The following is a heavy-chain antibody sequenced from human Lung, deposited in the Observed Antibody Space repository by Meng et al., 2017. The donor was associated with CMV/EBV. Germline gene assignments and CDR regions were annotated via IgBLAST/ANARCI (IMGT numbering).Heavy chain of an antibody. CDR1: GFTFDDYT. V-gene: IGHV3-43*01. CDR2: ISWDGGST. D-gene: IGHD6-13*01. Sequence: GESLKISCAASGFTFDDYTMHWVRQAPGKGLEWVSLISWDGGSTYYADSVKGRFTISRDNSKNSLYLQMNSLRTEDTALYYCAKGKQYSSSWQRYYYYGMYVWGQGXTVTVSS. CDR3: AKGKQYSSSWQRYYYYGMYV. J-gene: IGHJ6*02.